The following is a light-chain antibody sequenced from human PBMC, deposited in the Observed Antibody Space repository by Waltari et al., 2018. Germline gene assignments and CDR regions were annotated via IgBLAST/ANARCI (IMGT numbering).Light chain of an antibody. CDR1: PSLLHSNGYNY. CDR2: LGS. V-gene: IGKV2-28*01. CDR3: MQALQSPVT. Sequence: DIVMPQSPLSLPVTPGQPASMACRSSPSLLHSNGYNYLDWYLQKPGQSPQLLIYLGSNRASGVPDRFSGSGSGTDFTLKISRVEAEDVGVYYCMQALQSPVTFGPGTKVDIK. J-gene: IGKJ3*01.